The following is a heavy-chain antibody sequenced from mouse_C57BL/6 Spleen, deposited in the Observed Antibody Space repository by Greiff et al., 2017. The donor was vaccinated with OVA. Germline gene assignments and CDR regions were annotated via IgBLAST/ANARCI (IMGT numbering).Heavy chain of an antibody. CDR3: AREEVTTGYYYAMDY. V-gene: IGHV8-12*01. J-gene: IGHJ4*01. Sequence: QVTLKVCGPGILQSSQTLSLTCSFSGFSLSTSGMGVSWIRQPSGKGLEWLAHIYWDDDKRYNPSLKSRLTISKDTSRNQVFLKITSVDTADTATYYCAREEVTTGYYYAMDYWGQGTSVTVSS. CDR2: IYWDDDK. D-gene: IGHD2-2*01. CDR1: GFSLSTSGMG.